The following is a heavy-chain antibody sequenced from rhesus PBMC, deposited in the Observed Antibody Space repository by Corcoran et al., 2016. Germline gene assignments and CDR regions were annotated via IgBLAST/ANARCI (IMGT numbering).Heavy chain of an antibody. Sequence: QVKLQQWGEGLVKPSETLSLTCAVYGGSISGYYWSWIRQPPGKGLELIGSIDGNSATTHCTPPPNNQVSISKDTSKHQFSLKLSSVPAAVTAVYYCAGSDIVLVKSQGFDYGLDSWGQGVVVTVSS. CDR1: GGSISGYY. D-gene: IGHD2-2*01. CDR2: IDGNSATT. V-gene: IGHV4-73*01. CDR3: AGSDIVLVKSQGFDYGLDS. J-gene: IGHJ6*01.